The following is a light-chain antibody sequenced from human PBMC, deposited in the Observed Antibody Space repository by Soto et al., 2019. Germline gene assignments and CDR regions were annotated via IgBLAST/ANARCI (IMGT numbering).Light chain of an antibody. Sequence: QSVLTQPASVSGSPGQSITISCTGTSSDVGGYNYVSWYQQHPGEAPKLMIYDVSNRPSGVSNRFSGSKSGNTASLTISRLQAEDEADYYCASYISSSASYVFGTGTKLTVL. J-gene: IGLJ1*01. CDR1: SSDVGGYNY. CDR2: DVS. CDR3: ASYISSSASYV. V-gene: IGLV2-14*01.